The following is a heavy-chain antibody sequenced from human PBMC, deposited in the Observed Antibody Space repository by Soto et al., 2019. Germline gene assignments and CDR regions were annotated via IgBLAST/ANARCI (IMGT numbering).Heavy chain of an antibody. CDR1: GFSLTTSGVG. V-gene: IGHV2-5*02. D-gene: IGHD3-3*01. CDR3: AHRVLRTVFGLVTTTAIYFDF. Sequence: QITLNESGPTPVKPRQTLTLTCTFSGFSLTTSGVGVGWIRQSPGKAPEWLALIYWDDDKRYRPSLKSRLTITQDTSKNQGVLTMADLDPADTATYYCAHRVLRTVFGLVTTTAIYFDFWGQGTPVAVSS. CDR2: IYWDDDK. J-gene: IGHJ4*02.